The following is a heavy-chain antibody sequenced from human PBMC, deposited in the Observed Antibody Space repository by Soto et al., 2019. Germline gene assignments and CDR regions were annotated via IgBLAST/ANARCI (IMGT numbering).Heavy chain of an antibody. CDR3: AKDWGQDIGGGGTDY. CDR2: ISYDGGNK. D-gene: IGHD2-15*01. V-gene: IGHV3-30*18. J-gene: IGHJ4*02. Sequence: GGSLRLSCAASGFTFSSYGMHWVRQAPGKGLEWVAVISYDGGNKYYADSVKGRFTISRDNSKNTLYLQMNSLRAEDTAVYYCAKDWGQDIGGGGTDYWGQGTLVTVSS. CDR1: GFTFSSYG.